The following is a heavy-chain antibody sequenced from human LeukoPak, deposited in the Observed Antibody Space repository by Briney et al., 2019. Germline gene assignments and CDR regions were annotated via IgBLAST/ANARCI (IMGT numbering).Heavy chain of an antibody. CDR3: AKDLAGLLRRYYFDY. J-gene: IGHJ4*02. Sequence: GGSLRLSCAASGFTFNIYSMTWVRQAPGKGLEWVSSFADSGGNTYYADSVKGRFTTSRDNSKNTLYLQMNSLRAEDTAVYYCAKDLAGLLRRYYFDYWGQGTLVTVSS. CDR1: GFTFNIYS. V-gene: IGHV3-23*01. D-gene: IGHD1-26*01. CDR2: FADSGGNT.